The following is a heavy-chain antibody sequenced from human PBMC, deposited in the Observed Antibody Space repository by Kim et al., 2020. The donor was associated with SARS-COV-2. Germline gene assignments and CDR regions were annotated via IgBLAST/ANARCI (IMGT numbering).Heavy chain of an antibody. Sequence: SETLSLTCTVSGGSISSYYWSWIRQPAGKGLEWIGRIYTSGSTNYNPSLKSRVTMSVDTSKNQFSLKLSSVTAADTAVYYCARGRIAARRDFGNGRFDPWGQGTLVTVSS. V-gene: IGHV4-4*07. D-gene: IGHD6-6*01. CDR1: GGSISSYY. J-gene: IGHJ5*02. CDR3: ARGRIAARRDFGNGRFDP. CDR2: IYTSGST.